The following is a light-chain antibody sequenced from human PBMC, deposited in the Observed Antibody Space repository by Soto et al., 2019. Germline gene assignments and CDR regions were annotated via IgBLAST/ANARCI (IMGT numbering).Light chain of an antibody. CDR3: CSYAGTYTLWV. J-gene: IGLJ3*02. CDR1: SSDVGGYNY. CDR2: DVS. V-gene: IGLV2-11*01. Sequence: QSALTQPRSVSGSPGQSVTISCTGTSSDVGGYNYVSCYQQYPGKAPKVIIYDVSKRPSGVPDRFSGSKSGNTASLTISGLQAEDEADYYCCSYAGTYTLWVFGGGTKVTVL.